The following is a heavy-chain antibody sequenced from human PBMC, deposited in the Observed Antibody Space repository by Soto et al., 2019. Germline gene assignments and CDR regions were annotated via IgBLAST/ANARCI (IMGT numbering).Heavy chain of an antibody. J-gene: IGHJ4*02. Sequence: GGSLRLSCAASGFTFSSYAMHWVRQAPGKGLEWVAVISYDGSNKYYADSVKGRFTISRDNSKNTLYLQMNSLRAEDTAVYYCARDPSGSYYFDYWGQGTLVTVSS. V-gene: IGHV3-30-3*01. CDR1: GFTFSSYA. CDR2: ISYDGSNK. CDR3: ARDPSGSYYFDY. D-gene: IGHD1-26*01.